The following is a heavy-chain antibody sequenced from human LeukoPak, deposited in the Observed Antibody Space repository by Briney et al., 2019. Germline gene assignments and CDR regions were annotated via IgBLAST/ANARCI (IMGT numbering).Heavy chain of an antibody. Sequence: PGGSLRLSCAASGFTFSSYWMSWVRQAPGKGLEWVANIKQDGSEKYYVDSVKGRFTISRDNAKNSLYLQMNSLRAEDTAVYYCARESATGSGEADYWGQGTLVTVSS. CDR2: IKQDGSEK. D-gene: IGHD3-10*01. J-gene: IGHJ4*02. CDR1: GFTFSSYW. V-gene: IGHV3-7*01. CDR3: ARESATGSGEADY.